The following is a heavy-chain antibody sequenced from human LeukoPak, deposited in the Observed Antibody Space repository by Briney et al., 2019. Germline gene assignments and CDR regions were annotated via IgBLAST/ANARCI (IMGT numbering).Heavy chain of an antibody. D-gene: IGHD5-12*01. J-gene: IGHJ4*02. CDR1: GYTFTSYG. CDR3: ARVLIGGDIVATMPDDY. V-gene: IGHV1-18*01. CDR2: ISAYNGNT. Sequence: GASVKVSCKASGYTFTSYGISWVRQAPGQGLEWMGWISAYNGNTNYAQKLQGRVTMTTDTSTSTAYMELRSLRSDDTAVYYCARVLIGGDIVATMPDDYWGQGTLVTVSS.